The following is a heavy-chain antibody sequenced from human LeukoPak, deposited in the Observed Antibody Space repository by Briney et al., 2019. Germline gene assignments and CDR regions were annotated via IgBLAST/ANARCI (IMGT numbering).Heavy chain of an antibody. D-gene: IGHD1-26*01. V-gene: IGHV1-2*02. CDR2: LNPKTSGT. CDR3: ARATANHGSWFDP. CDR1: VYTLTKHY. J-gene: IGHJ5*02. Sequence: ASVTVSFTASVYTLTKHYIHWVRHAPGQGHEWMGWLNPKTSGTRDAQTFQGRVTMSRDTSISTAYMELSMLTSDDTAVYYCARATANHGSWFDPWGQGTLVTVSS.